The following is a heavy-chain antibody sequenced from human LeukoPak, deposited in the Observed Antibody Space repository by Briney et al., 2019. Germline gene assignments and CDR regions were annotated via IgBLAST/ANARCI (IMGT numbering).Heavy chain of an antibody. V-gene: IGHV3-23*01. CDR1: GFTFSSYA. D-gene: IGHD4-17*01. Sequence: GGSLRLSCAASGFTFSSYAMSWVRQAPGKGLEWVSAISGSGGTTYYADSVKGRFTISRDNSKNTLYLQMNSLRAEDTAVYYCARMDYSDAQFDYWGQGTLVTVSS. CDR2: ISGSGGTT. CDR3: ARMDYSDAQFDY. J-gene: IGHJ4*02.